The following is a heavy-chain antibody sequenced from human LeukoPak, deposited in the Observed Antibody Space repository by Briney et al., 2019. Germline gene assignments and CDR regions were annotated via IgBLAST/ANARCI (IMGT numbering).Heavy chain of an antibody. V-gene: IGHV1-69*06. D-gene: IGHD2-21*02. CDR1: GGTFSSYA. Sequence: ASVKVSCKASGGTFSSYAISWVRQAPGQGLERMGRIIPIFGTANYAQKFQGRVTITADKSTSTAYMELSSLRSEDTAVYYCAALVVVTGILGYWGQGTLVTVSS. CDR3: AALVVVTGILGY. CDR2: IIPIFGTA. J-gene: IGHJ4*02.